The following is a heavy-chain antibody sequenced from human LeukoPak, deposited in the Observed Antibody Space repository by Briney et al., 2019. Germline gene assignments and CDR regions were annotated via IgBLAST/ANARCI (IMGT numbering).Heavy chain of an antibody. CDR2: IYYSGSN. CDR1: GGSISGYY. Sequence: SETLSLTCTASGGSISGYYWSWIRQPPGRGLEWIGYIYYSGSNNYNPSLKSRVTISVDTSKNQFSLKLRSVTDADTAVYYCARGGCSSTSCSFDYWGQGTLVTVSS. D-gene: IGHD2-2*01. J-gene: IGHJ4*02. CDR3: ARGGCSSTSCSFDY. V-gene: IGHV4-59*01.